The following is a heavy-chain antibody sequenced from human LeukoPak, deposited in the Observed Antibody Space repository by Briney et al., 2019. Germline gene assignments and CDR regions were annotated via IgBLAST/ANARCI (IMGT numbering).Heavy chain of an antibody. D-gene: IGHD3-3*01. CDR2: ISYDGSNK. CDR1: GFTFSSYA. Sequence: GRSLRLSCAASGFTFSSYAMHWVRQAPGKGLEWVAVISYDGSNKYYADSVKGRFTISRDNSKNTLYLQMNSLRAEDTAVYYCAREALITIFGVVIIPPFDYWGQGTLVTVSS. V-gene: IGHV3-30*01. J-gene: IGHJ4*02. CDR3: AREALITIFGVVIIPPFDY.